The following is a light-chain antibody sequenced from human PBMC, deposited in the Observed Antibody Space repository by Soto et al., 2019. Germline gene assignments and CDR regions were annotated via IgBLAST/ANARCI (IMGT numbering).Light chain of an antibody. CDR1: SGDVGGYDY. V-gene: IGLV2-14*01. Sequence: QSALTQPASVSGSPGQSIAISCTGTSGDVGGYDYVSWYQQHPDKAPKLMIYEVTKRPSWVSNRFSGSKSGNTASLTISGLQPEDEAVYYCSSYTTSNTRQIVFGTGTKVTVL. CDR2: EVT. CDR3: SSYTTSNTRQIV. J-gene: IGLJ1*01.